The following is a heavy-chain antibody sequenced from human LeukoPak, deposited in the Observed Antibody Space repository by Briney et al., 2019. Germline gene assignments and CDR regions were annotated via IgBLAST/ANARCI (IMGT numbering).Heavy chain of an antibody. J-gene: IGHJ5*02. V-gene: IGHV3-23*01. CDR2: MSGSGDTT. Sequence: GGSLRLSCAAYGFTFSSYAMSWVRQAPGEGLDWVSSMSGSGDTTYYADSVKGRFTISRDNSKNTLYLQLNSLRVDDTAVYYCAKGPAATEGWFDPWGQGTLVTVSS. CDR1: GFTFSSYA. D-gene: IGHD2-2*01. CDR3: AKGPAATEGWFDP.